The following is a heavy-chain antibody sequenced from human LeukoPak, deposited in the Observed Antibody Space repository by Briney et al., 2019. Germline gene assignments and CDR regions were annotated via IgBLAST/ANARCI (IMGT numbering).Heavy chain of an antibody. V-gene: IGHV3-23*01. CDR2: ISGSGGST. D-gene: IGHD2/OR15-2a*01. J-gene: IGHJ3*02. CDR1: GFTFSSYA. Sequence: AGGSLRLSCAASGFTFSSYAMSWVRQAPGKGLEWVSAISGSGGSTYYADSVKGRFTISRDNSKNTLYLQMNSLRAEDTAVYYCAKLFYGDWSLDAFDIWGQGTMVTVSS. CDR3: AKLFYGDWSLDAFDI.